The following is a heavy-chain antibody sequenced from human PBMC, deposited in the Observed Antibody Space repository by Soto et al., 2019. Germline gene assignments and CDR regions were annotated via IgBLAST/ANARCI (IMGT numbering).Heavy chain of an antibody. V-gene: IGHV4-4*07. CDR3: ARGVGGSGLNWFDP. Sequence: SETLSLTCTVSGASISCFYWSWIRKSAGKGLEWIGRIYATGTTDYNPSLKSRVMMSVDTSKKQFSLKLRSVTAADTAVYYCARGVGGSGLNWFDPWGQGTLVTVSS. J-gene: IGHJ5*02. CDR1: GASISCFY. CDR2: IYATGTT. D-gene: IGHD6-19*01.